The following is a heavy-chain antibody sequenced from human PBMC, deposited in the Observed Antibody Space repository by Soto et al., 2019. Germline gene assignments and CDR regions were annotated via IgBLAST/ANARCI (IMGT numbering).Heavy chain of an antibody. Sequence: GGSLRLSCAASGFTFSSYAMSWVRQAPGKGLEWVSAISGSGGSTYYADSVKGRFTISRDNSKNTLYLQMNSLRAEDTAVYYCAKDPSFSDFWSGSSPFDPWGQGTLVTVSS. CDR3: AKDPSFSDFWSGSSPFDP. J-gene: IGHJ5*02. CDR1: GFTFSSYA. CDR2: ISGSGGST. D-gene: IGHD3-3*01. V-gene: IGHV3-23*01.